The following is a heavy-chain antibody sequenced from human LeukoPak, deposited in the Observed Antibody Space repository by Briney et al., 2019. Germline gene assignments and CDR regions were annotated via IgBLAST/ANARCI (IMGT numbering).Heavy chain of an antibody. V-gene: IGHV1-18*01. D-gene: IGHD2-2*01. Sequence: ASVKVSCKASGYTFTSYGISWVRQAPGQGLEWMGWISAYNGNTNYAQKLQGRVTMTTDTSTSTAYMELRSLRSDDTAVYYCARATSIVVVPAAIPDAFDIWGQGTMVTVSS. CDR1: GYTFTSYG. J-gene: IGHJ3*02. CDR3: ARATSIVVVPAAIPDAFDI. CDR2: ISAYNGNT.